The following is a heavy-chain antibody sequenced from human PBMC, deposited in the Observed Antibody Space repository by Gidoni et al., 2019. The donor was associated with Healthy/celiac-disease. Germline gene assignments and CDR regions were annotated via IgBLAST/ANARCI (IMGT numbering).Heavy chain of an antibody. CDR3: ARDAPDDYGDYGPFDY. CDR1: GFTFCSYA. V-gene: IGHV3-30*04. CDR2: ISYDGSNK. J-gene: IGHJ4*02. D-gene: IGHD4-17*01. Sequence: QVQLVESGGGVVQPGRSLRLSCAPSGFTFCSYARHGVRQAPGKGLEWVAVISYDGSNKYYADSVKGRFTISRDNSKNTLYLQMNSLRAEDTAVYYCARDAPDDYGDYGPFDYWGQGTLVTVSS.